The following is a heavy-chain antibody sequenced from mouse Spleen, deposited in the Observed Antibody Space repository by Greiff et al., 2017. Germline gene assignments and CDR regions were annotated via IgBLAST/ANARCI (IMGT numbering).Heavy chain of an antibody. V-gene: IGHV1-82*01. CDR3: AEGGTGFAY. J-gene: IGHJ3*01. CDR1: GYAFSSSW. Sequence: VQLQQSGPELVKPGASVKISCKASGYAFSSSWMNWVKQRPGKGLEWIGRIYPGDGDTNYNGKFKGKATLTADKSSSTAYMQLSSLTSEDSAVYFCAEGGTGFAYWGQGTLVTVSA. CDR2: IYPGDGDT. D-gene: IGHD3-3*01.